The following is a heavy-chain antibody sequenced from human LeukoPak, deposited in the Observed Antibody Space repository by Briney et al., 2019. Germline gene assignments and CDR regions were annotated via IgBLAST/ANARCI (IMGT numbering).Heavy chain of an antibody. CDR3: AKSRYSNNYYGMDV. Sequence: GGSLRLSCAASGFTFSSNAMSWVRQAPGKGLEWVSAISGSGGSTYYEDSVKGRFTISRHNSKNTLYLQMNSLRAEDTAVYYCAKSRYSNNYYGMDVWGQGTTVTVSS. J-gene: IGHJ6*02. V-gene: IGHV3-23*01. CDR2: ISGSGGST. CDR1: GFTFSSNA. D-gene: IGHD4-11*01.